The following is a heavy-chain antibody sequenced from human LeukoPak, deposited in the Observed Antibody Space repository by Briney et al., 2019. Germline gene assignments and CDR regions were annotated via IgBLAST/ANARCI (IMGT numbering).Heavy chain of an antibody. CDR3: ARGGYTTGGYWYLDL. J-gene: IGHJ2*01. D-gene: IGHD4-17*01. CDR2: IYYRGST. Sequence: SETLSLTCTASGGSISTYYWSWIRQPPGKGLQWIGYIYYRGSTNYNPSLKSRVTISVDTSKNQFSLQLSSVTAADTAVYYCARGGYTTGGYWYLDLWGRGTLVTVSS. CDR1: GGSISTYY. V-gene: IGHV4-59*01.